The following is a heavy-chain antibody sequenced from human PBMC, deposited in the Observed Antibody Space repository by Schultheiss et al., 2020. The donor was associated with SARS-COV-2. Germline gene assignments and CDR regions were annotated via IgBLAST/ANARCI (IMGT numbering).Heavy chain of an antibody. D-gene: IGHD5-12*01. J-gene: IGHJ3*02. CDR1: GFTFSSYS. CDR2: ISSSSSYI. Sequence: GESLKISCAASGFTFSSYSMNWVRQAPGKGLEWVSSISSSSSYIYYADSVKGRFTISRDNSKNTLYLQMNSLRAEDTAVYYCAKDRGYVLDDAFDIWGQGTMVTVSS. V-gene: IGHV3-21*04. CDR3: AKDRGYVLDDAFDI.